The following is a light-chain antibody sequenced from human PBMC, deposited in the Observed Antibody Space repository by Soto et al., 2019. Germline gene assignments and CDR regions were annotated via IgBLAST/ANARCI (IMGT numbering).Light chain of an antibody. CDR3: HQCATWPLT. CDR2: DAS. CDR1: QSVTTY. V-gene: IGKV3-11*01. J-gene: IGKJ4*01. Sequence: EIVLTQSPVTLSLSPGERATLSCRASQSVTTYLAWYQQKPGQAPRLLIYDASNRATGIPARFSGSGSGTDFTLTISSLEPEDFAVYYCHQCATWPLTFGGGTKVEIK.